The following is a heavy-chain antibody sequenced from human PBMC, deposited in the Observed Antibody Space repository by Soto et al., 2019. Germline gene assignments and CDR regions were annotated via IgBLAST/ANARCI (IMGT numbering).Heavy chain of an antibody. CDR1: GYTFTSYG. J-gene: IGHJ5*02. CDR3: ARDLTWIQNLRSWGFDP. CDR2: ISAYNGNT. V-gene: IGHV1-18*01. D-gene: IGHD5-18*01. Sequence: QVQLVQSGAEVKKPGASVKVSCKASGYTFTSYGISWVRQAPGQGLEWMGWISAYNGNTNYAQKLQGRVTMTTDTSTRTAYMELRSQRSDDTAVDYCARDLTWIQNLRSWGFDPWGQGTLVTVSS.